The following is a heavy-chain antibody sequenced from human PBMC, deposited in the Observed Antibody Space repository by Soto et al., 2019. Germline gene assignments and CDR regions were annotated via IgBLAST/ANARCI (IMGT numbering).Heavy chain of an antibody. CDR2: IYDTWTT. CDR1: GGSMSENDYY. D-gene: IGHD3-10*02. Sequence: QVQLQEAGPGLVRPSQTLSLTCTVAGGSMSENDYYRSWLRQSPGQGLQWIGYIYDTWTTSYSPSLKSRVTMSADTSRNQFSLKLTSVTAADTALYFCARGIVRGGFDIWAKGHWSPSRQ. V-gene: IGHV4-30-4*01. J-gene: IGHJ3*02. CDR3: ARGIVRGGFDI.